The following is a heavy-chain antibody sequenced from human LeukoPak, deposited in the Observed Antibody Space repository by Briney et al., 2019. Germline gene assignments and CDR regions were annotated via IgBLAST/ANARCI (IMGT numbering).Heavy chain of an antibody. CDR3: ASTVTSNKVQH. CDR2: ISYDGSDK. V-gene: IGHV3-30*03. D-gene: IGHD4-17*01. CDR1: GFSFSRNG. Sequence: GGSLRLSCAASGFSFSRNGMHWVRQAPGKGLEWVAVISYDGSDKYHADSVKGRFTISRDNSKNTLYLQMNSLRAEDTAVYFCASTVTSNKVQHWGQGTLVTVSS. J-gene: IGHJ1*01.